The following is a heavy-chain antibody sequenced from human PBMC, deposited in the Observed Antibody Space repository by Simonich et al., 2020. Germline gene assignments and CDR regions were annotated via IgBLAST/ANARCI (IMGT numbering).Heavy chain of an antibody. CDR1: GGSCSGYY. D-gene: IGHD3-9*01. CDR3: ARCGLVNYDILTGYHNWFDP. CDR2: INHSGGT. Sequence: QVKLQQWGAELLKPSETLSRTCAVYGGSCSGYYWSWIRQPQVRGREGIGEINHSGGTNYTPSLKRRVPIAVDTSKNQFSLKFGSGTAADTAVCYCARCGLVNYDILTGYHNWFDPWGQGTLVTVSS. J-gene: IGHJ5*02. V-gene: IGHV4-34*01.